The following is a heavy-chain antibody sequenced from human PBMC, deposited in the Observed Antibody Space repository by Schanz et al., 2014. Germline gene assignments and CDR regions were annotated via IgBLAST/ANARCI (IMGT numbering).Heavy chain of an antibody. CDR1: GFTFGDYA. J-gene: IGHJ4*02. D-gene: IGHD6-13*01. CDR2: INTGVNT. V-gene: IGHV3-23*01. CDR3: ARGLIAAAGGAFDY. Sequence: EVQLLESGGGLVQPGGSLRLSCAASGFTFGDYAMTWVRQAPGKGLEWVSAINTGVNTYYADSVRGRFTMSRDNSKNTLYLQMNSLRAGDAAVYYCARGLIAAAGGAFDYWGQGTPVTVSS.